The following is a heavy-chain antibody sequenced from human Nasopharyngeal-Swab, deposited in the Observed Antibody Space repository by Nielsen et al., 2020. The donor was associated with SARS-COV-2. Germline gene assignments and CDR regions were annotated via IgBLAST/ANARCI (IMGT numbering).Heavy chain of an antibody. V-gene: IGHV3-23*01. CDR3: AKEESDSSGYYY. Sequence: ESLKISCAASGFTFSSYAMSWVRQAPGKGLEWVSAISGSGGSTYYADSVKGRFTISRDNSKNTLYLQMNSLRAEDTAVYYCAKEESDSSGYYYWGQGTLVTVSS. D-gene: IGHD3-22*01. J-gene: IGHJ4*02. CDR2: ISGSGGST. CDR1: GFTFSSYA.